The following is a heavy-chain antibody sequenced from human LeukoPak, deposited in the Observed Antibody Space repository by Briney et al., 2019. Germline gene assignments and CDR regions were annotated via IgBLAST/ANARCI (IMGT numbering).Heavy chain of an antibody. Sequence: GGSLRLSCAASGFIFSSYWMSWVRQAPGKGLEWVANINPDGSEKRYADSLKGRFTISRDNAKNSLYVQINGLRAEDTAVYYCARDRDGKDCWGQGTLVTVPS. D-gene: IGHD4-17*01. CDR1: GFIFSSYW. J-gene: IGHJ4*02. V-gene: IGHV3-7*01. CDR2: INPDGSEK. CDR3: ARDRDGKDC.